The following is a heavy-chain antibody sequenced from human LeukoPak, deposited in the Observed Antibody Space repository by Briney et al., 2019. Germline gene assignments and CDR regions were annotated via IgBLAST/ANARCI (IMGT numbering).Heavy chain of an antibody. J-gene: IGHJ4*02. CDR3: ARETPPFDRLRGYFDY. V-gene: IGHV4-61*01. CDR2: IYYSGST. D-gene: IGHD3-9*01. Sequence: SETLSLTCTVSGGSISSSSYYWGWIRQPPGKGLEWIGYIYYSGSTNYNPSLKSRVTISVDTSKNQFSLKLSSVTAADTAVYYCARETPPFDRLRGYFDYWGQGTLVTVSS. CDR1: GGSISSSSYY.